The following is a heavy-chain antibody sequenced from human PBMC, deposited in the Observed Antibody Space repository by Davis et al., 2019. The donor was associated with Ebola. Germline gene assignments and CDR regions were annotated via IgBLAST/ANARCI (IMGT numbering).Heavy chain of an antibody. CDR3: ARDCSSTSCYSVDYYGMDV. CDR2: ISSSGSTI. V-gene: IGHV3-48*03. CDR1: GFTFSSYE. Sequence: GESLKISCAASGFTFSSYEMNWVRQAPGKGLEWVSYISSSGSTIYYADSVKGRFTISRDNAKHSLYLQMNSLRAEDTAVYYCARDCSSTSCYSVDYYGMDVWGQGTTVTVSS. D-gene: IGHD2-2*02. J-gene: IGHJ6*02.